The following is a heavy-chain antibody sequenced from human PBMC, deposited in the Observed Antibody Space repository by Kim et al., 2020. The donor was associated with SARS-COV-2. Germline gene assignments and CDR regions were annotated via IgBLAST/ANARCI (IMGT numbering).Heavy chain of an antibody. D-gene: IGHD4-17*01. V-gene: IGHV1-69*01. CDR3: ARGEDGDYTFYFFDY. J-gene: IGHJ4*02. Sequence: KFQGRVTITADESTGTAYMELSSLRSEDTAVYYCARGEDGDYTFYFFDYWGQGTLVTVSS.